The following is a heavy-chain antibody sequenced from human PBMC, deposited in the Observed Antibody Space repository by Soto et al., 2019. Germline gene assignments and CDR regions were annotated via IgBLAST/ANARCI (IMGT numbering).Heavy chain of an antibody. CDR3: ARDWAAALDY. CDR2: ISGSRGYI. V-gene: IGHV3-21*01. Sequence: GGSLRLSCAASGFIFSDYSMNWVRHAPGKGLEWVSSISGSRGYIYYGDSVKGRFTISRDNAKNSVVLQMNNLRAEDTAVYYCARDWAAALDYWGPGTLVTVSS. CDR1: GFIFSDYS. J-gene: IGHJ4*02. D-gene: IGHD6-13*01.